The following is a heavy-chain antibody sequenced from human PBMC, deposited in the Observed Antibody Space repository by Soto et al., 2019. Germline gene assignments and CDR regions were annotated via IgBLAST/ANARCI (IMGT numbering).Heavy chain of an antibody. D-gene: IGHD1-20*01. Sequence: EVQLVESGGGLVQPGGSLRLSCAASRFTFTSSWMSWVRQAPGKGLEWVANIKQDGNEAYYLDSVKGRFTISRDNAWTSLYLQMNSLSADDKAVYYCAGIQNNWFDPWGQGTLVTVAS. CDR1: RFTFTSSW. V-gene: IGHV3-7*01. J-gene: IGHJ5*02. CDR2: IKQDGNEA. CDR3: AGIQNNWFDP.